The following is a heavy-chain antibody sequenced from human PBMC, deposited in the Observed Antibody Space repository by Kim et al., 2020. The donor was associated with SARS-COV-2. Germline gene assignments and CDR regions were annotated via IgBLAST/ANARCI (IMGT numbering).Heavy chain of an antibody. CDR3: ARRGSSAWGFDF. V-gene: IGHV4-59*08. Sequence: SETLSLTCTVSGGSISSYYWSWIRQSPGKGLEWMGSGRNNYNPSLKSRVTMSLDTSKNQFSLKLNSVTAADTAVYYCARRGSSAWGFDFWGQGTVVTVSS. J-gene: IGHJ4*02. D-gene: IGHD3-16*01. CDR2: SGRN. CDR1: GGSISSYY.